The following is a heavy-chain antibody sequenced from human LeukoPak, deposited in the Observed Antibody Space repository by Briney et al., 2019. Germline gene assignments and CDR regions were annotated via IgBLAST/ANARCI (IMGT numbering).Heavy chain of an antibody. CDR2: IRSKAYGGTP. D-gene: IGHD3-10*01. J-gene: IGHJ4*02. CDR3: ARRGTWSGSIALDY. Sequence: GGSLRLSCITSGFNFGDYGMSWVRQAPGEGLEWVSFIRSKAYGGTPEYAASVKGRFTISRDDSKSIAYLQMDSLKTEDTALYYCARRGTWSGSIALDYWGQGALVTVSS. V-gene: IGHV3-49*04. CDR1: GFNFGDYG.